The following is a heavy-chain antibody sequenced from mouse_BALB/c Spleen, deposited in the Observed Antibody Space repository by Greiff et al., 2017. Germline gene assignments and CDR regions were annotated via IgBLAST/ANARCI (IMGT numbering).Heavy chain of an antibody. J-gene: IGHJ2*01. CDR1: GFTFNTYA. V-gene: IGHV10-1*02. Sequence: EVHLVESGGGLVQPKGSLKLSCAASGFTFNTYAMNWVRQAPGKGLEWVARIRSKSNNYATYYADSVKDRFTISRDDSQSMLYLQMNNLKTEDTAMYYCVRWDVGYFDYWGQGTTLTVSS. CDR3: VRWDVGYFDY. D-gene: IGHD4-1*01. CDR2: IRSKSNNYAT.